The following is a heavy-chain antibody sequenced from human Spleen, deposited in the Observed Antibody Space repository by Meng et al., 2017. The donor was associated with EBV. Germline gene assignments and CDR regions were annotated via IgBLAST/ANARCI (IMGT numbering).Heavy chain of an antibody. CDR2: IYYTGNP. CDR3: ARMGYYDSSDYRD. D-gene: IGHD3-22*01. V-gene: IGHV4-39*01. Sequence: SGPCMVMRSAYLSFACRVFGCRISSCSMYCGWIRQALGKGLEWIGNIYYTGNPSYKASLKSRLNMSVNTSKHKFTLKLGSVTAVDTAVYYCARMGYYDSSDYRDWGQGTLVTVSS. CDR1: GCRISSCSMY. J-gene: IGHJ4*02.